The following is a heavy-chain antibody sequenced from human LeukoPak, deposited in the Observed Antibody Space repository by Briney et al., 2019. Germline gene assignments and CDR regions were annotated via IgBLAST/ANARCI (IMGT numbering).Heavy chain of an antibody. Sequence: SETLSLTCTVSGGSISSSSYYWGWIRQPPGKGLEWIGSIYYSGSTYYNPSLKSRVTISVDTSKNQFSLKLSSLTAADTAVYYCARGRYCSGGSCYFDYWGQGILVTVSS. CDR1: GGSISSSSYY. V-gene: IGHV4-39*07. CDR2: IYYSGST. J-gene: IGHJ4*02. D-gene: IGHD2-15*01. CDR3: ARGRYCSGGSCYFDY.